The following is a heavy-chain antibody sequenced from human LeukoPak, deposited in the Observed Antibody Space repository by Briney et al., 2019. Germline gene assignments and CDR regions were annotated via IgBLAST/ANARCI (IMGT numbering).Heavy chain of an antibody. J-gene: IGHJ4*02. CDR1: GFTFSSYS. D-gene: IGHD3-10*01. CDR2: ISSSSSYI. V-gene: IGHV3-21*01. Sequence: GGSLRLSCAASGFTFSSYSMNWVRQAPGKGLEWVSSISSSSSYIYYADSVKGRFTISRDNAKNSLYLQMNSLRAEDTAVYYCASNEGYGSGSYFSGYWGQGTLVTVSS. CDR3: ASNEGYGSGSYFSGY.